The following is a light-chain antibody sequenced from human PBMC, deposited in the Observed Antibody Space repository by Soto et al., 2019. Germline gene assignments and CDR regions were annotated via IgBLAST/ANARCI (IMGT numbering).Light chain of an antibody. CDR3: QQFSSYPLT. J-gene: IGKJ4*01. CDR1: ESVASSY. CDR2: GAS. V-gene: IGKV3-20*01. Sequence: EIVLTQSPGTLSLSPGEGATLSCRASESVASSYLAWYQQKPGQAPRLLIYGASSRATGIPDRFSGSGSGTDFTLTITRLQPEDFAVYYCQQFSSYPLTFGGGTKV.